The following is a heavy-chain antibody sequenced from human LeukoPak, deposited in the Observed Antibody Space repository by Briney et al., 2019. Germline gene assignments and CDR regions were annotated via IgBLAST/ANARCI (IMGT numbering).Heavy chain of an antibody. Sequence: GRSLRLSCAASGFTFSSYGMHWVRQAPGKGLEWVAVISYDGSNKYYADSVKGRFTISRDNSKNTLYLQMNSLRAEDTAVYYCAKVSLGLPIDYWGQGTLVTVSS. V-gene: IGHV3-30*18. D-gene: IGHD3-16*01. CDR3: AKVSLGLPIDY. CDR1: GFTFSSYG. J-gene: IGHJ4*02. CDR2: ISYDGSNK.